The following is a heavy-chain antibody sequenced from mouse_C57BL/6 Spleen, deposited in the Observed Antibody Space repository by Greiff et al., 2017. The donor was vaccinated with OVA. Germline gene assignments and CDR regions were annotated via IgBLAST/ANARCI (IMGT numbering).Heavy chain of an antibody. D-gene: IGHD2-1*01. CDR1: GYTFTSYW. J-gene: IGHJ3*01. V-gene: IGHV1-55*01. Sequence: VQLQQPGAELVKPGASVKMSCKASGYTFTSYWITWVKQRPGQGLEWIGDIYPGSGSTNYNEKFKSKATLTVDTSSSTAYMQLSSLTSEDSAVYYCARGNCNPAWFAYWGQGTLVTVSA. CDR3: ARGNCNPAWFAY. CDR2: IYPGSGST.